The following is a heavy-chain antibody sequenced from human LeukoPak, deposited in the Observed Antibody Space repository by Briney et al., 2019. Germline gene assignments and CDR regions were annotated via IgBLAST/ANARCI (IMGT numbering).Heavy chain of an antibody. CDR3: AKVWNIAVYGVFDI. V-gene: IGHV3-74*01. D-gene: IGHD2/OR15-2a*01. CDR1: GFIFRSYW. J-gene: IGHJ3*02. CDR2: INDDGSIP. Sequence: GGSLRLSCAASGFIFRSYWMHWVRQVPGKGLVWVSRINDDGSIPNYADSVKGRFTISRDNSKNTLYLQMNSLRAEDTAIYYCAKVWNIAVYGVFDIWGRGTMVTVSS.